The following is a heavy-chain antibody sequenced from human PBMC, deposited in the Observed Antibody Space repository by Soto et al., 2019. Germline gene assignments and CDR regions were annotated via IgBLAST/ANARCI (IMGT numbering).Heavy chain of an antibody. CDR2: ISGSSSTR. Sequence: GGSLRLSCAAAGFNFSRYSMHWVRQAPGKGLEWVSYISGSSSTRYYADSVKGRFTISRDNAKNSLFLQMNSLRAEDTAVYYCASPVVVAATDYYFYGMDVWGQGTTVTVSS. CDR1: GFNFSRYS. J-gene: IGHJ6*02. D-gene: IGHD2-15*01. CDR3: ASPVVVAATDYYFYGMDV. V-gene: IGHV3-48*01.